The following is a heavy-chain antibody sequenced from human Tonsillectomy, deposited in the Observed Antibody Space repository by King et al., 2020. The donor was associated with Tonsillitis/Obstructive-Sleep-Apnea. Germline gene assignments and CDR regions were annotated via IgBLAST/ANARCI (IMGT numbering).Heavy chain of an antibody. D-gene: IGHD1-14*01. CDR1: GFTFRDSW. CDR3: TTDPRY. V-gene: IGHV3-15*02. Sequence: VQLVESGGASIRPGGSLRLSCVASGFTFRDSWMSRVRQAPGKGLEWLGRIKNKGDGGTTDYASPVIGRFTISRDDSKNTAYLQMNSLIPEDTAVYYCTTDPRYWGQGALVTVSS. CDR2: IKNKGDGGTT. J-gene: IGHJ1*01.